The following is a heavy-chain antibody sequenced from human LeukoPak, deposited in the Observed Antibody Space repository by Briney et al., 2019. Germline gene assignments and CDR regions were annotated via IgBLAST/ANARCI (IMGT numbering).Heavy chain of an antibody. CDR1: AGSISSHY. CDR3: ASTPSGYDLGGAFDI. D-gene: IGHD5-12*01. CDR2: IYYSGST. Sequence: PSETLSLTCTVSAGSISSHYWSWIRQPPGKGLEWIGYIYYSGSTNYNPSLKSRVTISVDTSKNHFSLKLSSVTAADTAVYYCASTPSGYDLGGAFDIWGQGTMVTVSS. J-gene: IGHJ3*02. V-gene: IGHV4-59*11.